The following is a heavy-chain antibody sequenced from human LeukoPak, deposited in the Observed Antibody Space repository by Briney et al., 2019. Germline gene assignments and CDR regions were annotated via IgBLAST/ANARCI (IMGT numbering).Heavy chain of an antibody. V-gene: IGHV4-39*01. CDR2: IYYSGST. D-gene: IGHD6-13*01. J-gene: IGHJ4*02. CDR3: ASEAAGTSHFDY. Sequence: SETLSLTCTVSGGSISSSSYYWGWIRQPPGKGLEWIGSIYYSGSTYYNPSLKSRVTISVDTSKNQFSLKPSSVTAADTAVYYCASEAAGTSHFDYWGQGTLVTVSS. CDR1: GGSISSSSYY.